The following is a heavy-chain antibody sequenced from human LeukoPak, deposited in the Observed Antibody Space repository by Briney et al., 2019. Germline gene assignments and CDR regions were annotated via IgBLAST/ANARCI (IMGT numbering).Heavy chain of an antibody. CDR2: IYTSGST. CDR1: GGSISSGSYY. J-gene: IGHJ4*02. CDR3: ARGSGIGVDY. Sequence: PSETLSLTCTVSGGSISSGSYYWSWIRQPAGKGLEWIGRIYTSGSTNYNPSLKSRVTISVDTSKNQFSLKLSSVTAADTAVYYCARGSGIGVDYWGQGTLVTVSS. D-gene: IGHD3-10*01. V-gene: IGHV4-61*02.